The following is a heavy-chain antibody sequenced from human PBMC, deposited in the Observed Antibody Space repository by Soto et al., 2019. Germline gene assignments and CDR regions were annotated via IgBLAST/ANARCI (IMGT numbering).Heavy chain of an antibody. CDR3: ARVSTVTYSSSWADPNFDY. J-gene: IGHJ4*02. V-gene: IGHV1-18*01. CDR2: ISAYNGNT. D-gene: IGHD6-13*01. Sequence: GASVNVSCKASGYTFTSYGISWVRQAPGQGLEWMGWISAYNGNTNYAQKLQGRVTMTTDTSTSTAYMELRSLRSDDTAVYYCARVSTVTYSSSWADPNFDYWGQGTLVTVSS. CDR1: GYTFTSYG.